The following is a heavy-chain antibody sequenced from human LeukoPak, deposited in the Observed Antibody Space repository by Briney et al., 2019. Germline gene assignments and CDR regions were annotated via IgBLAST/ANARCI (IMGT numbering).Heavy chain of an antibody. CDR3: ATDYRYSNSFDY. CDR2: FDPEDGET. D-gene: IGHD4-11*01. V-gene: IGHV1-24*01. Sequence: ASVKVSCKVSGYTLTELSMHWVRQAPGKGLEWMGGFDPEDGETIYAQKFQGRVTMTEDTSTDTAYMELGSLRSEDTAVYYCATDYRYSNSFDYWGQGTLVTVSS. J-gene: IGHJ4*02. CDR1: GYTLTELS.